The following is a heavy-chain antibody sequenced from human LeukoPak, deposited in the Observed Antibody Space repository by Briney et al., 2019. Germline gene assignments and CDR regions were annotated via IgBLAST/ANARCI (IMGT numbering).Heavy chain of an antibody. CDR1: GYTFTSYA. V-gene: IGHV1-3*01. D-gene: IGHD3-9*01. Sequence: ASVKVSCKASGYTFTSYAMHWVRQAPGQRLEWMGWINAGNGNTKYSQKFQGRVTITRDTSASTAYMELSSLRSEDTAVYYCARSLLPLRYFDWFRYYFDYWGQGTLVTVSS. CDR3: ARSLLPLRYFDWFRYYFDY. CDR2: INAGNGNT. J-gene: IGHJ4*02.